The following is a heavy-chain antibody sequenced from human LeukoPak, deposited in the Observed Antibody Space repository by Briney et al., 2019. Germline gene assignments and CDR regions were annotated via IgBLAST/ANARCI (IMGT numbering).Heavy chain of an antibody. CDR1: GFTFSSYA. CDR3: AKDLSSPLAYCGGDCYSGLDAFDI. J-gene: IGHJ3*02. CDR2: ISGSGGST. V-gene: IGHV3-23*01. Sequence: PGGSLRLSCAASGFTFSSYAMSWVRRAPGKGLGWVSAISGSGGSTYYADSVKGRFTISRDNSKNTLYLQMNSLRAEDTAVYYCAKDLSSPLAYCGGDCYSGLDAFDIWGQGTMVTVSS. D-gene: IGHD2-21*02.